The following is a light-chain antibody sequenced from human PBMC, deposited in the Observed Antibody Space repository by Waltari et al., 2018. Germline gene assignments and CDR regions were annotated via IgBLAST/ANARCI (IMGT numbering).Light chain of an antibody. J-gene: IGKJ2*01. Sequence: EVILTQSPDTLSLSPGARATLSCRASQNITNNYLAWDQQKPGLAPRLLIYDSSSRATGVPDRFSGSGSGTDFTLVISSLRSEDFAVYYCQHYDKWLRYSFGQGTKVEIK. CDR2: DSS. CDR3: QHYDKWLRYS. CDR1: QNITNNY. V-gene: IGKV3-20*01.